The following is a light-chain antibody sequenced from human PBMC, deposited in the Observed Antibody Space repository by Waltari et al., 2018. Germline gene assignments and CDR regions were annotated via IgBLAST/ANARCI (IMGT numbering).Light chain of an antibody. J-gene: IGKJ1*01. CDR3: QQYYSYPRRT. CDR2: AAS. Sequence: AIRMTQSPSSLSASTGDSVTLTCRASQGISSYLAWYQQKPGKAPKLLIYAASPLQSGVPSRFSGSGSGTDFTLTISCLQSEYFATYYCQQYYSYPRRTFGQGTKVEIK. V-gene: IGKV1-8*01. CDR1: QGISSY.